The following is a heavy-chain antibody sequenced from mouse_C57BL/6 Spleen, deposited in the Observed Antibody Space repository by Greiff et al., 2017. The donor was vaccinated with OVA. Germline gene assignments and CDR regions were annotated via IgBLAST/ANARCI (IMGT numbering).Heavy chain of an antibody. CDR2: INPGSGGT. J-gene: IGHJ4*01. CDR3: ARSLITTVVAKDYAMDY. V-gene: IGHV1-54*01. D-gene: IGHD1-1*01. Sequence: QVQLQQSGAELVRPGTSVKVSCKASGYAFTNYLIEWVKQRPGQGLEWIGVINPGSGGTNYNEKFKGKATLTADKSSSTAYMQLSSLTSEDSAVYFCARSLITTVVAKDYAMDYWGQGTSVTVSS. CDR1: GYAFTNYL.